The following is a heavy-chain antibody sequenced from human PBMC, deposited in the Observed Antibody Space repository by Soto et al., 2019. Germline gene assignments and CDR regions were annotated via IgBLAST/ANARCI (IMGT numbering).Heavy chain of an antibody. J-gene: IGHJ4*02. CDR1: GFSFSDSA. Sequence: EVQLVESGGGLVQPGGSLKLSCAVSGFSFSDSAMHWVRQASGKGLEWVGRIRSKANNYATAYAASVRGMFTVSRDDSKNTAFLQMNSLKIEDTAVYYCAKDEWLIRGQGTLVTVSS. CDR2: IRSKANNYAT. V-gene: IGHV3-73*02. CDR3: AKDEWLI. D-gene: IGHD5-12*01.